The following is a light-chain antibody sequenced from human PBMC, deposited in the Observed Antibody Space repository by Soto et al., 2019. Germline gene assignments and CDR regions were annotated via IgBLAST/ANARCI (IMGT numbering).Light chain of an antibody. CDR1: QRISTY. V-gene: IGKV1-39*01. CDR3: QQHYNPPWT. J-gene: IGKJ1*01. Sequence: DIQLTQAPSSLSASVGDRITITCRASQRISTYSNWYQQKPGKAPELVIYTASSLESGVPSRFSGSGSGTDFNLTISSLQPEVLATYYCQQHYNPPWTFGQGTRVEIK. CDR2: TAS.